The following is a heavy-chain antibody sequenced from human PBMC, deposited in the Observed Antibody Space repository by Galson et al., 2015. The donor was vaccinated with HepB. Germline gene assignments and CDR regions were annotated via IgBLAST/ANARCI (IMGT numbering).Heavy chain of an antibody. V-gene: IGHV3-7*03. CDR2: IKQDGSEK. J-gene: IGHJ3*02. CDR1: GFTFGSYW. D-gene: IGHD6-13*01. Sequence: SLRLSCAASGFTFGSYWMSWVRQAPGKGLEWVANIKQDGSEKFYVDSVKGRFTISRDNAKNLLYLQMNSLRAEDTALYYCAKDLIAAAVFSDAFDIWGQGTMVTVSS. CDR3: AKDLIAAAVFSDAFDI.